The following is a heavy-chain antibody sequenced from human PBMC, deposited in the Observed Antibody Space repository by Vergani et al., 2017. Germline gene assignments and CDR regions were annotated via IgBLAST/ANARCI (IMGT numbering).Heavy chain of an antibody. CDR2: ISGSSSYV. Sequence: EVQLVESGGGLVKPGGSLRLSCAASGFSFSSYSMNWVRQAPGKGLEWVASISGSSSYVFYRDSVEGRFTITRDNAKKSVYLQMNSLRAEDTAMYFCARGLWDRTHIRCSPPSYWGQGTLATVSS. CDR3: ARGLWDRTHIRCSPPSY. J-gene: IGHJ4*02. V-gene: IGHV3-21*02. CDR1: GFSFSSYS. D-gene: IGHD2-21*01.